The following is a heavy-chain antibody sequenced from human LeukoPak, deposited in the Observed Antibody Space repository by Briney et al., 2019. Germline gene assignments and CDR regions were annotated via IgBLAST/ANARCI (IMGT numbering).Heavy chain of an antibody. D-gene: IGHD6-13*01. J-gene: IGHJ6*02. Sequence: GGSLRLSCAASGFTFSSYAMSWVRQAPGKGLEWVSAISGSGGSTYYADSVKGRFTISRDNSKNTLYLQMNSLRAEDTAVYYCAKDFHSSSWYWDDYYYGMDVWGQGTTVTVSS. V-gene: IGHV3-23*01. CDR1: GFTFSSYA. CDR2: ISGSGGST. CDR3: AKDFHSSSWYWDDYYYGMDV.